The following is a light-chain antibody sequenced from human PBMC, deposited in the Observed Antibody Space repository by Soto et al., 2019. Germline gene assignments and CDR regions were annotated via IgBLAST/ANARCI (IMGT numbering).Light chain of an antibody. J-gene: IGKJ1*01. CDR3: HQYDSGWT. CDR1: QSISATF. V-gene: IGKV3-20*01. CDR2: GAS. Sequence: EIVLTQSPGTLSLSPGERATLSCRASQSISATFLAWYQHKPGQAPRVLIYGASRRATGIQDRFSGSGSGTDFTLTISRLEPEDFARYYCHQYDSGWTFGQGTKVEMK.